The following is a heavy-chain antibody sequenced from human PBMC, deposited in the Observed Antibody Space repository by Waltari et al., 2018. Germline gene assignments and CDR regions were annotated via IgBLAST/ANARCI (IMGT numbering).Heavy chain of an antibody. CDR2: IHYSGST. Sequence: QVQLHQWGAGQLKPSETLSLTCAGSGESFLGYFWSWIRQSPGKGLEWLGAIHYSGSTNYNPTLASRLSLSVDTTKKQFSLRLTSVTAADAALYFCARFGEVPPNYFFDYWGQGTLVTVSS. D-gene: IGHD2-21*01. J-gene: IGHJ4*01. CDR3: ARFGEVPPNYFFDY. CDR1: GESFLGYF. V-gene: IGHV4-34*01.